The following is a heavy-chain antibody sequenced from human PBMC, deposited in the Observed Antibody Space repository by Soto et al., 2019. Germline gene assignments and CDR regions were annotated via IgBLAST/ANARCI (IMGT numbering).Heavy chain of an antibody. CDR3: ARGYCSSTGCFRVGYYGMDV. V-gene: IGHV4-34*01. CDR2: INHSGST. Sequence: QVQLQQWGAGLLKPSETLSLTCAVYGGSFSGYYWSWIRQPPGKGLEWIGEINHSGSTNYNPSLTLRVTLSVDTSKNQSALMLSAVTAADTDVYYCARGYCSSTGCFRVGYYGMDVWGKGTTVTVSS. J-gene: IGHJ6*04. CDR1: GGSFSGYY. D-gene: IGHD2-2*01.